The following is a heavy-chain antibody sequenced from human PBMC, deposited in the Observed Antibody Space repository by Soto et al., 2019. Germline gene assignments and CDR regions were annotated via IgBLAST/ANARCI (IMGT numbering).Heavy chain of an antibody. Sequence: SGPTLANPTPPLTLTCTFSGFSLSTSGMCVSWIRQPPGKALEWLALIDWDDDKYYSTSLKPRLTISKDTSKNQVVLTMTNMDPVDTATYYCARTWYNWNDDYYYYGMDVWGQGTTVTVSS. CDR2: IDWDDDK. D-gene: IGHD1-1*01. CDR1: GFSLSTSGMC. CDR3: ARTWYNWNDDYYYYGMDV. V-gene: IGHV2-70*01. J-gene: IGHJ6*02.